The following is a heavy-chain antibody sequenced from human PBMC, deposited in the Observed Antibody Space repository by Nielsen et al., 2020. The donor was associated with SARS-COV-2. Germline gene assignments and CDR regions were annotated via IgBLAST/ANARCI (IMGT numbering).Heavy chain of an antibody. CDR3: ARTTHDFWSGALDY. CDR2: IYHSGST. Sequence: SETLSLTCTVSGGSISSSSYYWGWIRQPPGKGLEWIGSIYHSGSTNYNPSLKSRVTISVDKSKNQFSLKLSSVTAADTAVYYCARTTHDFWSGALDYWGQGTLVTVSS. D-gene: IGHD3-3*01. V-gene: IGHV4-39*07. CDR1: GGSISSSSYY. J-gene: IGHJ4*02.